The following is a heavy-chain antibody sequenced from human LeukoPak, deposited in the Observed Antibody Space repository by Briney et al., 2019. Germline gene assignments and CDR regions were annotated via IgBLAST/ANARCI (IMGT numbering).Heavy chain of an antibody. CDR2: IKSKTDGGTT. V-gene: IGHV3-15*01. CDR1: GFPFSSHV. D-gene: IGHD4-23*01. Sequence: PGGSLRLSCAASGFPFSSHVLSWVRQAPGKGLEWVGRIKSKTDGGTTDYAAPVKGRFTTSRDDSKNTLYLQMNSLKTEDTAVYYCTDIGILMSTVVPNDYWGQGTLVTVSS. J-gene: IGHJ4*02. CDR3: TDIGILMSTVVPNDY.